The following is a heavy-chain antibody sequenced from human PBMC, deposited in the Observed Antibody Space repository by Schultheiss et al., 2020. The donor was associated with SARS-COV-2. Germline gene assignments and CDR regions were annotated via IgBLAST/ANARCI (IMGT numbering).Heavy chain of an antibody. V-gene: IGHV3-21*01. J-gene: IGHJ4*02. CDR2: ISSSSSYI. CDR3: ARDFTYYGSGKELDY. CDR1: GFTFSSYS. Sequence: GESLKISCAASGFTFSSYSMNWVRQAPGKGLEWVSSISSSSSYIYYADSVKGRFTISRDNAKNSLYLQMNSLRAEDTAVYYCARDFTYYGSGKELDYWGQGTLVTVSS. D-gene: IGHD3-10*01.